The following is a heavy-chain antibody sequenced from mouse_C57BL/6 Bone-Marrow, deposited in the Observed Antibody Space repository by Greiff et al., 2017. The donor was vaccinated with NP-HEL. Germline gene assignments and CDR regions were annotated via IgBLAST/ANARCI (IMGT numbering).Heavy chain of an antibody. D-gene: IGHD1-1*01. Sequence: QVQLKQPGAELVRPGSSVKLSCKASGYTFTSYWMHWVKQRPIQGLEWIGNIDPSDSETHYNQKFKDKATLTVDKSSNTAYMQLSSLTSEDSAVYYCVREYYGSSWFPYWGQGTLVTVSA. J-gene: IGHJ3*01. CDR2: IDPSDSET. CDR1: GYTFTSYW. CDR3: VREYYGSSWFPY. V-gene: IGHV1-52*01.